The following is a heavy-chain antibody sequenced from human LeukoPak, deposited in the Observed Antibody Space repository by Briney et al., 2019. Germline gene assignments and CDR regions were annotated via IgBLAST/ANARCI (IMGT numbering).Heavy chain of an antibody. CDR2: ISGTSNYI. J-gene: IGHJ3*02. D-gene: IGHD1-26*01. CDR1: GFTFSSYS. CDR3: ARRGTKGAFDI. V-gene: IGHV3-21*01. Sequence: PGGSLRLSCAASGFTFSSYSMNWVRQAPGKGLEYVSSISGTSNYIFYADSVKGRFTISRDNAKNSLYLQMNSLRAEDTAVHSCARRGTKGAFDIWGQGTMVTVSS.